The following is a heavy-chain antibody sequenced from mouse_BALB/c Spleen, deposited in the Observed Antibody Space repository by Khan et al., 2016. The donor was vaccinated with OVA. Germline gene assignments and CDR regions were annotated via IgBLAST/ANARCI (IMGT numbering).Heavy chain of an antibody. CDR1: GFSLTSYG. CDR2: IWAGGST. V-gene: IGHV2-9*02. J-gene: IGHJ2*01. CDR3: ARNRESDYFDY. Sequence: VQLQESGPGLVAPSQSLSITCTVSGFSLTSYGIHWVRQPPGKGLEWLGIIWAGGSTNYNSALMSRLSISKDNSRSQVFLKMNSLQTDDTAMYCCARNRESDYFDYWGQGTTLTVSS.